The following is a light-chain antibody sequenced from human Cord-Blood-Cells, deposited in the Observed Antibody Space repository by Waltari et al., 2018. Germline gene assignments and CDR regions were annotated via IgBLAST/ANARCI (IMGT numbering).Light chain of an antibody. CDR3: SSYTSSSIYVV. Sequence: QSALTQPASVSGSPGQSITIPCTGTRCDVGAYNYVSCYQQHPGKATKLMIYDVSNRPSGVSNRFAGSKSGNTASLTISGLQAEDEADYYCSSYTSSSIYVVFGGGTKLTVL. V-gene: IGLV2-14*01. J-gene: IGLJ2*01. CDR1: RCDVGAYNY. CDR2: DVS.